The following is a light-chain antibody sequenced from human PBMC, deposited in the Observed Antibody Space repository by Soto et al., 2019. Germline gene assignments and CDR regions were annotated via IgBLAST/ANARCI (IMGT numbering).Light chain of an antibody. CDR1: QSVSSSY. V-gene: IGKV3-20*01. CDR2: GAS. Sequence: EIVLTQSPGPLSLSPGERATLSCRASQSVSSSYLAWYQQKPGQAPRLLIYGASSRATGIPDRFSGSGSGTDFTLPISRLEPEDFAVYYCQQYDSSPPYTFGQGTKLEIK. CDR3: QQYDSSPPYT. J-gene: IGKJ2*01.